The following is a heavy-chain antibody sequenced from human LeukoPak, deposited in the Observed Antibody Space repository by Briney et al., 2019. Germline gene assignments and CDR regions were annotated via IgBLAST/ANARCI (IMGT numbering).Heavy chain of an antibody. CDR3: ARDGHYRHFDY. J-gene: IGHJ4*01. Sequence: ASVKVSCKAAGYTFRDYGINWVRQAPGQGLEWMGWISTHNGDTKYAQKFQGRVTMTTDTSTSTVTMELRSLRADDTAVYYCARDGHYRHFDYWGQGTVVTVSS. CDR2: ISTHNGDT. V-gene: IGHV1-18*01. D-gene: IGHD4-17*01. CDR1: GYTFRDYG.